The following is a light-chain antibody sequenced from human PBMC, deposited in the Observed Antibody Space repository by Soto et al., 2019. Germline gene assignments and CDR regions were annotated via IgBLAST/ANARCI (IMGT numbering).Light chain of an antibody. CDR2: DAS. CDR1: QSVSSY. V-gene: IGKV3-11*01. J-gene: IGKJ4*01. Sequence: EIVLTQSPATLSLSPGDRATLSCRASQSVSSYLAWYQQKPGQAPRLLIYDASNSAAGIPARFSGSGSGTDFTLTITSLEPDDFAVYYCQQRSDWPSTFGGGTKVEIK. CDR3: QQRSDWPST.